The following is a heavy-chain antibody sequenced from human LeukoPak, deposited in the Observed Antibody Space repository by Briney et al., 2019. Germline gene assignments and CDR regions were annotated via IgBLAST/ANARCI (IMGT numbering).Heavy chain of an antibody. CDR2: IYYSGST. CDR3: ARDPFGGVVMDAFDI. V-gene: IGHV4-39*07. J-gene: IGHJ3*02. D-gene: IGHD3-3*01. Sequence: SETLSLTCTVSGGSISSSSYYWGWFRQPPGKGLEWIGSIYYSGSTYYNPSLKSRVTISVDTSKNQFSLKLSSVTAADTAVYYCARDPFGGVVMDAFDIWGQGTMVTVSS. CDR1: GGSISSSSYY.